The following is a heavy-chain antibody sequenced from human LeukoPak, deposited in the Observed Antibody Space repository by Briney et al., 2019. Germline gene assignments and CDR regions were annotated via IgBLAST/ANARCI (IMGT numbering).Heavy chain of an antibody. CDR2: ITESGGGT. CDR1: GFTFSSSP. J-gene: IGHJ4*02. Sequence: AGGSLRLSCAASGFTFSSSPMSWVRQAPGKGLEWVSTITESGGGTYYADSVKGRFIISRDSPKNTLSLQLNSLRAEGTAVYYCARDELYSSGWYLDYWGQGTLVTVSS. D-gene: IGHD6-19*01. V-gene: IGHV3-23*01. CDR3: ARDELYSSGWYLDY.